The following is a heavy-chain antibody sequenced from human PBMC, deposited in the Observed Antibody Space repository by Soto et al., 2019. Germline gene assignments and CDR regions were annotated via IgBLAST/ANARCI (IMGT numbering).Heavy chain of an antibody. V-gene: IGHV4-30-2*01. Sequence: SETLSLTCAVSGGSISSGGYSWSWIRQPPGKGLEWIGYIYHSGSTYYNPSLKSRVTISVDRSKNQFSLKLSSVTAADTAVYYCARASSYGYWFDPWGQGTLVTVSS. CDR3: ARASSYGYWFDP. J-gene: IGHJ5*02. CDR1: GGSISSGGYS. CDR2: IYHSGST. D-gene: IGHD5-18*01.